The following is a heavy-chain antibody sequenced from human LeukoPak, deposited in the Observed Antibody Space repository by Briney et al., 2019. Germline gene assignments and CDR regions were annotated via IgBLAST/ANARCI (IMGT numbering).Heavy chain of an antibody. CDR3: ARVPVEQWLFVVDL. CDR2: IYYSGST. CDR1: GGSISSSSYY. V-gene: IGHV4-39*07. J-gene: IGHJ2*01. Sequence: SETLSLTCTVSGGSISSSSYYWGWIRQPPGKGLEWIGSIYYSGSTNYNPSLKSRVTISVDTSKNQFSLKLSSVTAADTAVYYCARVPVEQWLFVVDLWGRGTLVTVSS. D-gene: IGHD6-19*01.